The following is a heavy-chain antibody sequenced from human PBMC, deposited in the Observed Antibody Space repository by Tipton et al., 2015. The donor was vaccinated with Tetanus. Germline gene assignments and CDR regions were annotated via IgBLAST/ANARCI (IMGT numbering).Heavy chain of an antibody. J-gene: IGHJ3*02. D-gene: IGHD3-10*01. CDR1: GGSISNYY. CDR3: ASHYGSGSDDAFDI. CDR2: IFHDGST. V-gene: IGHV4-34*12. Sequence: TLSLTCTVSGGSISNYYWSWIRQPPGKGLEWIGEIFHDGSTNYNPSLESRVAISVDKSNNQFSLNLNSVTAADTAVYYCASHYGSGSDDAFDIWGQGTMVTVSS.